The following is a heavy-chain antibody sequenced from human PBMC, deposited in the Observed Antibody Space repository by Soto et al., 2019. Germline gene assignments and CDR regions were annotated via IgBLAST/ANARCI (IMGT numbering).Heavy chain of an antibody. CDR3: ARVPIFGVDYYYYYMDV. CDR2: IYYSGST. V-gene: IGHV4-59*01. Sequence: SETLSLTCTVSGGSISSYYRSWIRQPPGKGLEWIGYIYYSGSTNYNPSLKSRVTISVDTSKNQFSLKLSSVTAADTAVYYCARVPIFGVDYYYYYMDVWGKGATVTVSS. D-gene: IGHD3-3*02. J-gene: IGHJ6*03. CDR1: GGSISSYY.